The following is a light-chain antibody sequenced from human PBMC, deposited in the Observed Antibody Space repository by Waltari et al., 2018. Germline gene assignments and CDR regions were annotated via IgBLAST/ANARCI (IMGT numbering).Light chain of an antibody. CDR3: QQSYTAPS. CDR1: RSINIY. CDR2: AAS. J-gene: IGKJ4*01. Sequence: DIQMTQSPSSLSASVGDRVTITCRASRSINIYLSWYQHKPGRAPKLLIYAASSLQSWVPSRFSGFGAGTDFTLTISSLEPDDFATYYCQQSYTAPSFGGGTKVEI. V-gene: IGKV1-39*01.